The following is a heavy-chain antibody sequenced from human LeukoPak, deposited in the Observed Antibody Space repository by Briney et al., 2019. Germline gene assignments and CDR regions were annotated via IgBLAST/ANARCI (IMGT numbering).Heavy chain of an antibody. D-gene: IGHD4-11*01. V-gene: IGHV4-39*01. CDR3: ARQSYSNYVSFWFDP. CDR2: IYYSGST. CDR1: GGSISSSSYY. J-gene: IGHJ5*02. Sequence: SETLSLTCTGSGGSISSSSYYWGWIRQPPGKGLGWIGSIYYSGSTYYNPSLKSRVTISVDTSKNQFSLKLSSVTAADTAVYYCARQSYSNYVSFWFDPWGQGTLVTVSS.